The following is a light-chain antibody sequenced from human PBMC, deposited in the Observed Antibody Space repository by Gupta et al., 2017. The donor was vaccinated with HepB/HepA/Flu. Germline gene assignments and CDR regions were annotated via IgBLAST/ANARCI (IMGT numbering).Light chain of an antibody. Sequence: QSALTQPPSVSGSPGQSVTISCTGTSSDIGSYTRVSWYQQSPGTAPKRIIYEVDNRPSGVPDRFSGSKSGNTASLTISGLQTEDEADYYCSSYTTSNTYVCGIGTKVTVL. CDR3: SSYTTSNTYV. CDR2: EVD. J-gene: IGLJ1*01. CDR1: SSDIGSYTR. V-gene: IGLV2-18*02.